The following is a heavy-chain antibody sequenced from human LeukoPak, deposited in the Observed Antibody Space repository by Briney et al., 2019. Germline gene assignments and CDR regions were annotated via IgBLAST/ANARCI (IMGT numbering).Heavy chain of an antibody. CDR2: INSDGSTT. Sequence: GGSLRLSCAASGFTSSSYWMHWVRQAPGKGLVWVSRINSDGSTTNYADSVKGRFIISRDNAKNTLYLQMNSLRAEDTAVYYCTRPESSSSLACDHWGQGTLVTVSS. CDR3: TRPESSSSLACDH. V-gene: IGHV3-74*01. CDR1: GFTSSSYW. J-gene: IGHJ4*02. D-gene: IGHD2-2*01.